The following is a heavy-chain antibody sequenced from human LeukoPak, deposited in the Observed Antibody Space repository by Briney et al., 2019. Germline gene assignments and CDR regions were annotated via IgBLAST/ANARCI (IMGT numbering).Heavy chain of an antibody. D-gene: IGHD3-10*01. V-gene: IGHV3-21*01. Sequence: GGSLRLSCAASGFTFSSYSMNWVRQAPGKGLEWVSSISSSSSYIYYADSVKGRFTISRDSAKNSLYLQMNSLRAEDTAVYYCARQVGRVRDATDFWGQGTLVTVSS. CDR2: ISSSSSYI. CDR1: GFTFSSYS. CDR3: ARQVGRVRDATDF. J-gene: IGHJ4*02.